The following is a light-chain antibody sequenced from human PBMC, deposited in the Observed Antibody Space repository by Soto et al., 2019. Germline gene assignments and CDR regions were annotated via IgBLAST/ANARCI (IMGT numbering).Light chain of an antibody. J-gene: IGLJ1*01. CDR3: CSYAGSGTFV. CDR2: EDT. CDR1: SSDVGSYDL. V-gene: IGLV2-23*01. Sequence: QSAPTQPASVSGSPGQSITISCTGTSSDVGSYDLVSWYQQPPGKAPKLMIYEDTKRPSGISTRFSGSKSGNAASLTISGLQAEDEADYYCCSYAGSGTFVFGTGTKLIVL.